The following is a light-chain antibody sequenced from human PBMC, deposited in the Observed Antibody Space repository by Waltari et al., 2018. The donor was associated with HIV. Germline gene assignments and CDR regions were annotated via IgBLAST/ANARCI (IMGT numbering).Light chain of an antibody. V-gene: IGLV2-14*01. CDR1: SDDIGGSKY. CDR2: EVR. Sequence: QSALTQPASVSGSPGQSISISCTGTSDDIGGSKYVSWYQQHPGKAPKLILFEVRTRPSGVSNRFSGSKSDNTASLSISGLQAEDEAAYYCSSYTNTNTLIFGGGTRLTVL. CDR3: SSYTNTNTLI. J-gene: IGLJ2*01.